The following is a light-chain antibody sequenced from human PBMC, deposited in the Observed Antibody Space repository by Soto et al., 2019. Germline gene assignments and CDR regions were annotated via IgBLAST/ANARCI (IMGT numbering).Light chain of an antibody. CDR2: EVT. CDR3: SSYAGSNSWV. Sequence: QSVLTQPPSASGSPGQSVTISCTGTSSDVGGYNYVSWYQQHPGKAPKVMIYEVTKRPSGVPDRFSGSKSDNTASLTVSGLQADDEADYYCSSYAGSNSWVFGGGTKLIVL. CDR1: SSDVGGYNY. J-gene: IGLJ3*02. V-gene: IGLV2-8*01.